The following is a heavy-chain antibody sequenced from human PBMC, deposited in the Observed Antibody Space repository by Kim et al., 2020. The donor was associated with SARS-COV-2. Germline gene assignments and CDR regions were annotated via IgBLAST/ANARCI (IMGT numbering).Heavy chain of an antibody. J-gene: IGHJ6*02. D-gene: IGHD3-16*02. CDR3: ARVEAMVWGSYRSGGYYYYYGMDV. V-gene: IGHV1-18*01. CDR2: ISAYNGNT. Sequence: ASVKVSCKASGYTFTSYGISWVRQAPGQGLEWMGWISAYNGNTNYAQKLQGRVTMTTDTSTSTAYMELRSLRSDDTAVYYCARVEAMVWGSYRSGGYYYYYGMDVWGQGTTVTVSS. CDR1: GYTFTSYG.